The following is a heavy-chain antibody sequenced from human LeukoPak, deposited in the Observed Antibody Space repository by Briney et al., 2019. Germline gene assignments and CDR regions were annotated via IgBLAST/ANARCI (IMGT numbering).Heavy chain of an antibody. CDR1: GFSLRGYW. J-gene: IGHJ4*02. CDR3: ARFLVPAADNFDY. Sequence: GGSLRLSCVGSGFSLRGYWMHWVRQAPGKGLEWVSRSNGDGGWTNHADSVKGRFTISRDNAKNSLYLQMNSLRAEDTAVYYCARFLVPAADNFDYWGQGTLVTVSS. CDR2: SNGDGGWT. D-gene: IGHD2-2*01. V-gene: IGHV3-74*01.